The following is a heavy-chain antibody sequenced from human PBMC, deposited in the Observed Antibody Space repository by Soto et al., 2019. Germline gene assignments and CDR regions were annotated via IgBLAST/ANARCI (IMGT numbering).Heavy chain of an antibody. D-gene: IGHD3-22*01. Sequence: GGSLSLSCAASGFTFSSYAMHWVRQAPGRGLEYVSAISSNGGSTYYANSVKGRFTISRDNSKNTLYLQMGSLRAEDMAVYYCARDAYYDSSGYFDYWGQGTLVTVSS. CDR3: ARDAYYDSSGYFDY. J-gene: IGHJ4*02. V-gene: IGHV3-64*01. CDR1: GFTFSSYA. CDR2: ISSNGGST.